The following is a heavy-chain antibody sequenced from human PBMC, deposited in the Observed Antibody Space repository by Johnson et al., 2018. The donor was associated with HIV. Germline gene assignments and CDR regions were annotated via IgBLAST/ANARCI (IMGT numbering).Heavy chain of an antibody. CDR1: GFTFDDYA. CDR2: ISWNSGSI. J-gene: IGHJ3*02. CDR3: AKPKNPLIVDLDAFDI. V-gene: IGHV3-9*01. Sequence: VQLVESGGVVVQPGGSLRLSCAASGFTFDDYAMHWVRQAPGKGLEWVSGISWNSGSIGQADSVKGRFTISRDNAKNSLYLQMNSLRAEDTALYYCAKPKNPLIVDLDAFDIWGQGTMVTVSP. D-gene: IGHD1-26*01.